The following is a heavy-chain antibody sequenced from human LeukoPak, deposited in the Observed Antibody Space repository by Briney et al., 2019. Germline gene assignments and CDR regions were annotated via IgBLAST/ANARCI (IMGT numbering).Heavy chain of an antibody. CDR3: ARDAPIGVVVVAAPLDY. J-gene: IGHJ4*02. D-gene: IGHD2-15*01. CDR1: GFTFSSYS. V-gene: IGHV3-21*04. CDR2: ISSSSSYI. Sequence: GGSLRLSCAASGFTFSSYSMNWVRQGPGKGLEWVSSISSSSSYIYYADSVKGRFTISRDNAKNSLYLQMNSLRAEDTAVYYCARDAPIGVVVVAAPLDYWGQGTLVTVSS.